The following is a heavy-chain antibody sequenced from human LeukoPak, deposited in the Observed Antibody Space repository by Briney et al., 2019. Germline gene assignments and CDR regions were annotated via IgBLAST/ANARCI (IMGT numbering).Heavy chain of an antibody. CDR3: TRDRTCCSGGSCYPWY. D-gene: IGHD2-15*01. J-gene: IGHJ4*02. V-gene: IGHV3-49*04. CDR2: IRSKAYGGTT. Sequence: GGSLRLSCTASGFTFGDYAMSWVRQAPGKGLEWVGFIRSKAYGGTTEYAASVKGRFTISRDDSKSIAYLQMNSLRTEDTAVYYCTRDRTCCSGGSCYPWYWGQGTLVTVSS. CDR1: GFTFGDYA.